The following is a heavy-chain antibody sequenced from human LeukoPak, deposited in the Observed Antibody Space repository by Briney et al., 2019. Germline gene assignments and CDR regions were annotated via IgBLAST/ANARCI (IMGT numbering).Heavy chain of an antibody. CDR2: ISGSGGST. CDR1: GFTFNSYA. D-gene: IGHD1-14*01. CDR3: AKDIRMDPY. V-gene: IGHV3-23*01. J-gene: IGHJ4*02. Sequence: GGSLRLSCAASGFTFNSYAMNWVRQAPGKGLEWVSTISGSGGSTYYADSVKGRFTISRDNSKNTLYLEMNGLRAEDTAVYYCAKDIRMDPYWGQGTLVTVSS.